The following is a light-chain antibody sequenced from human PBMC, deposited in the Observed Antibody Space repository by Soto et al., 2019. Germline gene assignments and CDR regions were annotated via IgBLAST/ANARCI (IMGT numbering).Light chain of an antibody. CDR2: DVS. CDR1: SSDIGAYNY. J-gene: IGLJ2*01. CDR3: SSYTSSSTLV. V-gene: IGLV2-14*01. Sequence: QSVLTQPASVSGSPGQSITISCTGTSSDIGAYNYVSWYQQHPGKAPELMFYDVSNRPSGVSNRFSGSKSGNTASLTISGLQAEDEADYYCSSYTSSSTLVFGGGTKVTVL.